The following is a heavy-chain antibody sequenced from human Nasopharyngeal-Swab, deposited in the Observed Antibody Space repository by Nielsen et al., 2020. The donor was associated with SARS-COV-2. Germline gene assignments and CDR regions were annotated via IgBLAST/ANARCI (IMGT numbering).Heavy chain of an antibody. J-gene: IGHJ4*02. D-gene: IGHD6-19*01. CDR2: IRSTGDTS. CDR1: GFTFSSYS. V-gene: IGHV3-23*01. Sequence: GESLKISCAASGFTFSSYSMTWIRQAPGKGPEWVSTIRSTGDTSFCADSMKGRFTISRDNSKNTLFLQMNSLSAEDTAVYYCARRPRIVVTATGYYFDYWGQGALVTVSS. CDR3: ARRPRIVVTATGYYFDY.